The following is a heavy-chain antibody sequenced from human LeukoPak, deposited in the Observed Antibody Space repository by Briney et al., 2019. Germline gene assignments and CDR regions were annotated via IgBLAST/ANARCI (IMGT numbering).Heavy chain of an antibody. J-gene: IGHJ4*02. CDR1: GGSFSGYY. CDR3: ARVSPYPDPNLDY. Sequence: SETLSLTCAVYGGSFSGYYWSWIRQPPGKGLEWIGEINHSGSTNYNPSLKSRDTISVDTSKNQFSLKLSSVTAADTAVYYCARVSPYPDPNLDYWGQGTLVTVSS. CDR2: INHSGST. V-gene: IGHV4-34*01. D-gene: IGHD1-14*01.